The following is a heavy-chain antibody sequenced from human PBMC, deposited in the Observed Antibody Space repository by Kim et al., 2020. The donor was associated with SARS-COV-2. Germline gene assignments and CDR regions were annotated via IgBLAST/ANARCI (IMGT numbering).Heavy chain of an antibody. J-gene: IGHJ4*02. Sequence: YYADSGKGRFTISRDNSRNTLYLQMNSLRPEDTAVYYCAKATYRGSYYSDSWGQGTLVTVSS. D-gene: IGHD1-26*01. V-gene: IGHV3-30*02. CDR3: AKATYRGSYYSDS.